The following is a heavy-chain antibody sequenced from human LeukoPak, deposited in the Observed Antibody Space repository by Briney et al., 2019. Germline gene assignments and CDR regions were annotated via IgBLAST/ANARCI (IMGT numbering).Heavy chain of an antibody. CDR3: AILVVVAALDAVDI. CDR1: GFTFSSYT. V-gene: IGHV3-23*01. D-gene: IGHD2-15*01. J-gene: IGHJ3*02. Sequence: GGPLRLSCVASGFTFSSYTMSWVRQAPGKGLEWVSSISGGGGGTYYADSVKGRFTISRDNAKNTLYLQMNSLRAEDTAVYYCAILVVVAALDAVDIWGQGTMVTVSS. CDR2: ISGGGGGT.